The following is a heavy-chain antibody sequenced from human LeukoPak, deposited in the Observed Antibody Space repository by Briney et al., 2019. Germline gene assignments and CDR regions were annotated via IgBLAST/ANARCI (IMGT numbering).Heavy chain of an antibody. D-gene: IGHD2-15*01. CDR3: ARGFGDWLLQLSIRVYYYYGMDV. CDR2: IWYDGSSK. V-gene: IGHV3-33*01. Sequence: GGSLRLSCAASGFTFSSYGMHWVRQAPGKGLEWVAVIWYDGSSKYYADSVKGRFTISRDNSKNTLYLQMNSPRAEDTAVYYCARGFGDWLLQLSIRVYYYYGMDVWGQGTTVTVSS. CDR1: GFTFSSYG. J-gene: IGHJ6*02.